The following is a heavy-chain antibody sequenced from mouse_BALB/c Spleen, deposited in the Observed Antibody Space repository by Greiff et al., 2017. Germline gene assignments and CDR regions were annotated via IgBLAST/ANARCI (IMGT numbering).Heavy chain of an antibody. CDR2: INPDSSTI. V-gene: IGHV4-1*02. D-gene: IGHD1-1*01. Sequence: EVKLQESGGGLVQPGGSLKLSCAASGFDFSRYWMSWVRQAPGKGLEWIGEINPDSSTINYTPSLKDKFIISRDNAKNTLYLQMSKVRSEDTALYYCARVGSYYGSSSFDYWGQGTTLTVSS. CDR1: GFDFSRYW. CDR3: ARVGSYYGSSSFDY. J-gene: IGHJ2*01.